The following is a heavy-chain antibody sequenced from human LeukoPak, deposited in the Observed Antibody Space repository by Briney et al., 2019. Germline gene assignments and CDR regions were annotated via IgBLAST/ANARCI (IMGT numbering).Heavy chain of an antibody. D-gene: IGHD2-21*01. V-gene: IGHV1-8*01. CDR3: AKVVVDDHEAFDI. Sequence: ASVEVSCKASGYTFTSYDINWVRQATGQGLGWMGWMNPNSGNTGYAQKFQGRVTMTRNTSISTAYMNLRSLRSEDTAVYCGAKVVVDDHEAFDIWGQGTMVTVSS. CDR1: GYTFTSYD. J-gene: IGHJ3*02. CDR2: MNPNSGNT.